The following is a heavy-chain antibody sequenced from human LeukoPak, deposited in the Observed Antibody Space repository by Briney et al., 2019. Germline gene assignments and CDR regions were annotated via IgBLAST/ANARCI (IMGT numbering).Heavy chain of an antibody. CDR2: IISMFGKA. CDR3: ARGKRIAAAGWYYFDY. V-gene: IGHV1-69*13. Sequence: SVKVSCKSSGGTFSSYAISWVRQAPGQGLEGVGGIISMFGKANFAHKFPGRVTNPAHESPSTDNMAVSSLRCEDTAWCYCARGKRIAAAGWYYFDYWGQGTLVTVSS. CDR1: GGTFSSYA. J-gene: IGHJ4*02. D-gene: IGHD6-13*01.